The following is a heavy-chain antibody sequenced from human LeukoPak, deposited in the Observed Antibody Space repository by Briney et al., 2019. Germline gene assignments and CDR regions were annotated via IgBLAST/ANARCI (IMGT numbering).Heavy chain of an antibody. CDR1: GYTFTSYY. CDR3: AYDSSGYYLGCAFDI. Sequence: ASVKVSCKASGYTFTSYYMHWVRQAPGQGLEWMGIINPSGGSTSYAQKFQGRVTMIRDTSTSTVYMELSSLRSEDTAVYYCAYDSSGYYLGCAFDIWGQGTMVTVSS. CDR2: INPSGGST. D-gene: IGHD3-22*01. J-gene: IGHJ3*02. V-gene: IGHV1-46*03.